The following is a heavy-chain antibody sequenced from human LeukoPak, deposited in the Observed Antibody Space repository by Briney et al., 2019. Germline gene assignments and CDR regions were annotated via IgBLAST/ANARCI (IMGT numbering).Heavy chain of an antibody. J-gene: IGHJ6*03. CDR1: GYTFTSYD. CDR3: ARTVPAGGYYYYYLGV. CDR2: MNPNSGNT. D-gene: IGHD3-16*01. V-gene: IGHV1-8*01. Sequence: GASVKVSCKASGYTFTSYDINWVRQATGQGLEWMGRMNPNSGNTGYAQKFQGRVTMTRNTSISTAYMELSSLRSEDTAVYYCARTVPAGGYYYYYLGVWGKGTTVTVSS.